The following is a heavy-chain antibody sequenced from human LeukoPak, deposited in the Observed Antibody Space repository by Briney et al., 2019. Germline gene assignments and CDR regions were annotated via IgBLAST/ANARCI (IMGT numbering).Heavy chain of an antibody. Sequence: ASVKVSCKASGYTFTSYGISWVRQAPGQGLEWMGWISAYNVNTNYVQKFQGRVTMTTDTSTSTAYMELRILRSDDTAVYYCAREGDPYSYGYFDYWGQGTLVTVSS. CDR3: AREGDPYSYGYFDY. D-gene: IGHD5-18*01. J-gene: IGHJ4*02. CDR2: ISAYNVNT. V-gene: IGHV1-18*01. CDR1: GYTFTSYG.